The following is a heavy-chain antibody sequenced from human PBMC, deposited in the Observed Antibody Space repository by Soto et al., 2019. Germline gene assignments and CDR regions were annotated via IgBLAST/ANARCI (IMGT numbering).Heavy chain of an antibody. Sequence: EVQLVESGGGLVQPGRSLRLSCVGSGFTFDDYGMHWVRQAQGKGLEGFSGMSWDSYSIGYADSVKGPLNISRDKAKNPLYLQMNSLNSEDTALYYCAKARGGIDYWGQGTLVTVSS. D-gene: IGHD3-16*01. CDR2: MSWDSYSI. V-gene: IGHV3-9*01. CDR1: GFTFDDYG. J-gene: IGHJ4*02. CDR3: AKARGGIDY.